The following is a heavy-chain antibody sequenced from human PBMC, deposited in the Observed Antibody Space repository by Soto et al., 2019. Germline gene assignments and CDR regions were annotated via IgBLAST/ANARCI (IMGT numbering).Heavy chain of an antibody. V-gene: IGHV1-58*02. CDR1: GYRFTHYV. J-gene: IGHJ4*02. CDR3: VGQIHDDRGY. D-gene: IGHD1-1*01. CDR2: IVVGSGNT. Sequence: VKVSCKASGYRFTHYVIHWVRQAPGQRLEWIGWIVVGSGNTNYAQKFQERVTITRDMSTSTAYMELSSLRSEDTAVYYCVGQIHDDRGYWGQGNLVTVSS.